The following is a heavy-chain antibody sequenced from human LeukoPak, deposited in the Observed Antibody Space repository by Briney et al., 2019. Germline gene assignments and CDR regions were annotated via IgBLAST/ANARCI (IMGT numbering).Heavy chain of an antibody. V-gene: IGHV4-59*01. CDR2: IYYSGST. J-gene: IGHJ4*02. CDR3: ARVPYYHDSSGYYYAYFDY. D-gene: IGHD3-22*01. Sequence: SETLSLTCTVSGGSISTYYWNWIRQPPGKGLEWIGLIYYSGSTSYNPSLKSRVTISVDTSTNQFSLKLSSVTAADTAVYYCARVPYYHDSSGYYYAYFDYWGQGTLVTVSS. CDR1: GGSISTYY.